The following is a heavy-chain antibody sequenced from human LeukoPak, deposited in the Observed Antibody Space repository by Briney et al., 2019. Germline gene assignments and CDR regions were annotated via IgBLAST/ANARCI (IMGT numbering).Heavy chain of an antibody. Sequence: SETLSLTCAVYGGSLSGHYWSWIRQSPGKGLEWIGDIHHDGRTKYSPSLKSRVSILIDTSKNEVSLRLTPVTAADTALYFCAREPVPQDYGDTVNAYDLWGQGTMVIVSS. CDR3: AREPVPQDYGDTVNAYDL. CDR1: GGSLSGHY. V-gene: IGHV4-34*01. CDR2: IHHDGRT. J-gene: IGHJ3*01. D-gene: IGHD4-17*01.